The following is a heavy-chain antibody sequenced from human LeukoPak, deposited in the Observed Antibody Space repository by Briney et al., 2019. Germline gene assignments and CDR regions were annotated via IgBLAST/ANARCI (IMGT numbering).Heavy chain of an antibody. CDR3: ARDCKESWLQIRYYYYMDV. CDR2: ISSSSSYI. CDR1: GFTFISYS. V-gene: IGHV3-21*01. D-gene: IGHD5-24*01. Sequence: PGGSLRLSCAASGFTFISYSMNWVRQAPGKGLEWVSSISSSSSYIYYADSVKGRFTISRDNAKNSLYLQMNSLRAEDTAVYYCARDCKESWLQIRYYYYMDVWGKGTTVTVSS. J-gene: IGHJ6*03.